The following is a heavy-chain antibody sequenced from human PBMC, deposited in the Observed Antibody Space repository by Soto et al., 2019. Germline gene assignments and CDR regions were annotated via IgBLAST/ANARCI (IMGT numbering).Heavy chain of an antibody. J-gene: IGHJ4*02. CDR1: GFTLSSYG. V-gene: IGHV3-30*18. Sequence: QVQLVESGGGVVQPGRSLRLSCAASGFTLSSYGMHWVRQAPGKGLEWVALISYDETNKYYADSVKGRFTISRDNCKFLPYLQMNRMISEDTAVYYCAKDSHISRCADQLLALHLDYWGQVTLVTVSS. D-gene: IGHD2-2*01. CDR2: ISYDETNK. CDR3: AKDSHISRCADQLLALHLDY.